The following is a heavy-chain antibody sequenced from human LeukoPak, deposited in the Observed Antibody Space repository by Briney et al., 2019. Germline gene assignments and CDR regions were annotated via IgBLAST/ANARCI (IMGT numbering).Heavy chain of an antibody. D-gene: IGHD2-21*02. CDR2: ISSSGSTI. Sequence: PGGSLRLSCAASGFTFSDYYVSWIRQAPGKGLEWVSYISSSGSTIYYADSVKGRFTISRDNAKNSLYLQMNSLRAEDTAVYYCARVPSYCGGDCSSGYFDYWGQGILVTVSS. V-gene: IGHV3-11*04. CDR3: ARVPSYCGGDCSSGYFDY. J-gene: IGHJ4*02. CDR1: GFTFSDYY.